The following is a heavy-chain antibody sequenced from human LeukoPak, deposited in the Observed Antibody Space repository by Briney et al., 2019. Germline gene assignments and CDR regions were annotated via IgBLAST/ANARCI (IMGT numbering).Heavy chain of an antibody. CDR1: GGSFNGYY. D-gene: IGHD6-13*01. Sequence: SETLSLTCAVYGGSFNGYYWTWLRQPPGKGLEWIGEINHSGSTDYNPSLKSRVTISVDTSKNQFSLKLSSVTAADTAVYYCASRLRSSWNGEIDYWGQGTLVTVSS. CDR2: INHSGST. J-gene: IGHJ4*02. V-gene: IGHV4-34*01. CDR3: ASRLRSSWNGEIDY.